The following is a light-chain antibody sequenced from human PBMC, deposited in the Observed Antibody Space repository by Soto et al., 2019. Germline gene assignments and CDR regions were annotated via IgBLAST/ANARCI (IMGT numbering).Light chain of an antibody. J-gene: IGKJ1*01. V-gene: IGKV3-20*01. CDR2: ETS. CDR1: QSVNSNY. CDR3: QQFGTSPLWT. Sequence: DIVLTQSPGTLSLSPGERVTLSCRASQSVNSNYLAWYQQKPGQAPRLLMYETSTRATGIPDRFSGSGSGTDFTLTISRLEPEDFAVYFCQQFGTSPLWTFGQGTKVEMK.